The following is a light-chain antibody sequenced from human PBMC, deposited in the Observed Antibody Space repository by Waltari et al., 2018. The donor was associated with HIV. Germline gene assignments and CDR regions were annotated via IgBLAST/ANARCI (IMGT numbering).Light chain of an antibody. CDR2: RSQ. Sequence: EIILTQSPEILSASPGDTITISCRASQGVGTSLVWYQQKSGQTPRRLLSRSQTTAPGIPSRFSGSGSGRDYTLTISNLQSEDFATYYCQQFSTWPSYTFGQGTRLEI. J-gene: IGKJ2*01. CDR1: QGVGTS. V-gene: IGKV3-15*01. CDR3: QQFSTWPSYT.